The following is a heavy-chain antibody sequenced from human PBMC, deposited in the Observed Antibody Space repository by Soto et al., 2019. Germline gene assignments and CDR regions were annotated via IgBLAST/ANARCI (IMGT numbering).Heavy chain of an antibody. D-gene: IGHD3-22*01. J-gene: IGHJ1*01. V-gene: IGHV3-23*01. CDR2: ISGSGGST. Sequence: GGSLRLSCAASGFTFSSYAMSWVRQAPGKGLEWVSAISGSGGSTYYADSVKGRFTISRDNSKNTLYLQMNSLRAEDTAVYHCAKDPNYYDSSGYYLEYFQHWGQGTLVTVSS. CDR1: GFTFSSYA. CDR3: AKDPNYYDSSGYYLEYFQH.